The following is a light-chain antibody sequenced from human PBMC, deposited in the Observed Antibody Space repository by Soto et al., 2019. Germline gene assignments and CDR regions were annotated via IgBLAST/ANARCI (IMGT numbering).Light chain of an antibody. CDR2: EVT. J-gene: IGLJ1*01. CDR1: SSDVGGYKY. Sequence: QSALTQPASVSGSPGQSITISCTGTSSDVGGYKYVSWYQKHPGKAPKLMIFEVTTRPSGVSYRFSGSKSGNTASLTISGILAEDEAHYYCSSYTNTNAQIFGTGTKVTVL. CDR3: SSYTNTNAQI. V-gene: IGLV2-14*01.